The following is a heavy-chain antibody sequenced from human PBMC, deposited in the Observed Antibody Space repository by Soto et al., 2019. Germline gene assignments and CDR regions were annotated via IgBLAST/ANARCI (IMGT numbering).Heavy chain of an antibody. D-gene: IGHD3-3*01. CDR3: ARVRTYYDFWSGVWQFDY. CDR1: GYTFTSYD. V-gene: IGHV1-8*01. J-gene: IGHJ4*02. Sequence: ASVKVSCKASGYTFTSYDINWVRQATGQGLEWMGWMNPNSGNTGYAQKFQGRVTVTRNTSISTAYMELSSLRSEDTAVYYCARVRTYYDFWSGVWQFDYWGQGTLVTVSS. CDR2: MNPNSGNT.